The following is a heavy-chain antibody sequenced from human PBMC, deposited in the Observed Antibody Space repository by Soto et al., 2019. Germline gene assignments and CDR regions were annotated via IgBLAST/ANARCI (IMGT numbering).Heavy chain of an antibody. D-gene: IGHD3-22*01. CDR2: ISYDGSNK. Sequence: GGSLRLSCAASGFTFSSYGMHWVRQAPGKGLEWVAVISYDGSNKYYADSVKGRFTISRDNSKNTLYLQMNSLRAEDTAVYYCAKDLVSYYDSSGYYPLTPRGMDVWGQGTTVTVSS. CDR3: AKDLVSYYDSSGYYPLTPRGMDV. V-gene: IGHV3-30*18. CDR1: GFTFSSYG. J-gene: IGHJ6*02.